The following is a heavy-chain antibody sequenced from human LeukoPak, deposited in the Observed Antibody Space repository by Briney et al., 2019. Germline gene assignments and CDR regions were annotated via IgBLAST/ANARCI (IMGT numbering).Heavy chain of an antibody. V-gene: IGHV4-59*11. CDR3: ARDPGDTDWYNFDF. Sequence: SDTLSLTCTVSGVSLSGHFWSWFRRPPGKGLENIGYIHSSGSTNYNPSYKSRVTVSLEMSKNQFSLSLSSVTAADTAVYYCARDPGDTDWYNFDFWGQGILVTVSS. J-gene: IGHJ4*02. D-gene: IGHD3-9*01. CDR1: GVSLSGHF. CDR2: IHSSGST.